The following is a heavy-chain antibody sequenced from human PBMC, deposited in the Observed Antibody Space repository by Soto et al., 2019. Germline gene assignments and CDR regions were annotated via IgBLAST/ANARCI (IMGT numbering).Heavy chain of an antibody. CDR2: ISAHNGNT. V-gene: IGHV1-18*01. J-gene: IGHJ4*02. CDR3: ESWRYGDY. Sequence: QVHLVQSGAEVKKPGASVKVSCKASGYTFTSYGITWVRQAPGQGLEWMGWISAHNGNTDYAQKLQGRVIVSTDTCTITAKMELRSLIADDTAVDCCESWRYGDYWGQGALVTVSS. D-gene: IGHD1-1*01. CDR1: GYTFTSYG.